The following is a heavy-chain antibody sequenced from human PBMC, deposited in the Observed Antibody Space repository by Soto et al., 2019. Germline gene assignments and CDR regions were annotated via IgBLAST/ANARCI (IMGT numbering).Heavy chain of an antibody. Sequence: SETLSLTCTVSGGSISSSSYYWGWIRQPPGKGLEWIGSIYYSGSTYYNPSLKSRVTISVDTSKNQFSLKLSSVTAADTAVYYCARLGFYDFWSGYSATNWFDPWGQGTLVTVSS. D-gene: IGHD3-3*01. CDR2: IYYSGST. CDR3: ARLGFYDFWSGYSATNWFDP. J-gene: IGHJ5*02. V-gene: IGHV4-39*01. CDR1: GGSISSSSYY.